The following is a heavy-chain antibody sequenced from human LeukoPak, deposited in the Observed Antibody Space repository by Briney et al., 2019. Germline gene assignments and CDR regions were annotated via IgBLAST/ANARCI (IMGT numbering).Heavy chain of an antibody. CDR2: IRSKANSYAT. D-gene: IGHD3-9*01. V-gene: IGHV3-73*01. CDR3: TRHYDISTGYYGGAFDI. J-gene: IGHJ3*02. CDR1: GFTFSGSA. Sequence: GGSLRLSCAASGFTFSGSAMHWVRQASGKGLEWGGRIRSKANSYATACAASVKGRFTISRDDSKNTAYLQMNSLKTEDTAVYYCTRHYDISTGYYGGAFDIWGQGTMVTVSS.